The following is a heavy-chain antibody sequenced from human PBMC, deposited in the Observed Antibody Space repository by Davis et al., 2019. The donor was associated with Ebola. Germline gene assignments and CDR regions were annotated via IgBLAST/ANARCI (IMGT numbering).Heavy chain of an antibody. CDR2: IYTSGST. D-gene: IGHD3-22*01. V-gene: IGHV4-4*07. CDR3: ARVTRNYYDSSGYYSSWREAYYYYYMDV. Sequence: PSETLSLTCTVSGGSISSYYWSWIRQPAGKGLEWIGRIYTSGSTNYNPSLKSRVTMSVDTSKKQFSLKLSSVTAADTAVYYCARVTRNYYDSSGYYSSWREAYYYYYMDVWGKGTTVTVSS. CDR1: GGSISSYY. J-gene: IGHJ6*03.